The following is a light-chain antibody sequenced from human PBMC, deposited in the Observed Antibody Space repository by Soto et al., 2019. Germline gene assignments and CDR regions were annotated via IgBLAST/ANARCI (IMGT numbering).Light chain of an antibody. CDR3: QAWDSSTFVV. Sequence: SELTQPPSVSVSPGQTASITCSGGKLGDKYACWYQQKPGQSPVLVIYQDSKRPSGIPERFSGSNSGNTATLTISGTQAMDEADYYCQAWDSSTFVVFGGGTKLTVL. J-gene: IGLJ2*01. CDR2: QDS. CDR1: KLGDKY. V-gene: IGLV3-1*01.